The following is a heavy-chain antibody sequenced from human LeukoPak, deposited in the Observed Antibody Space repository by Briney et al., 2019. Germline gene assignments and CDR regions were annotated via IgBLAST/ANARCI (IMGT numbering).Heavy chain of an antibody. CDR2: IRYDGSNK. D-gene: IGHD3-10*01. J-gene: IGHJ4*02. CDR1: GFTISSYG. Sequence: GGSLRLSCVVSGFTISSYGMHWVRQAPGKGLEWVAFIRYDGSNKYYADSVKGRFTISRDNAKNSLYLEMNNLRAEDTAVYYCASPREGLWFGFFDWGQGTLVTVSS. CDR3: ASPREGLWFGFFD. V-gene: IGHV3-30*02.